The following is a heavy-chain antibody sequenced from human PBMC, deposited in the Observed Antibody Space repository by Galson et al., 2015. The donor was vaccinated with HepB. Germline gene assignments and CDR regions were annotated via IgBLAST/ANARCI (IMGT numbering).Heavy chain of an antibody. J-gene: IGHJ6*02. D-gene: IGHD6-13*01. V-gene: IGHV6-1*01. CDR3: ARDQWYSSSWYQEYYYYYGMDV. CDR1: GDSVSSNSAA. Sequence: CAISGDSVSSNSAAWNWIRQSPSRGLEWLGRTYYRSKWYNDYAVTVKSRITINPDTSKNQFSLQLNSVTPEDTAVYYCARDQWYSSSWYQEYYYYYGMDVWGQGTTVTVSS. CDR2: TYYRSKWYN.